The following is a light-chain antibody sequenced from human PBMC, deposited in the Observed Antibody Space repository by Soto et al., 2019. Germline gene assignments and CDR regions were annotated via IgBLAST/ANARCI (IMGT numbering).Light chain of an antibody. V-gene: IGLV2-14*01. CDR3: SSYTSSSTLV. CDR1: SSDVGGYNY. J-gene: IGLJ2*01. CDR2: EVS. Sequence: QSALTQPASVSGSPGQSITISCTGTSSDVGGYNYVSWYQQHPGKAPKVMIYEVSNRPSGVSNCFSGSKSGNTASLTISGLQAEDEADYYCSSYTSSSTLVFGGGTQLTVL.